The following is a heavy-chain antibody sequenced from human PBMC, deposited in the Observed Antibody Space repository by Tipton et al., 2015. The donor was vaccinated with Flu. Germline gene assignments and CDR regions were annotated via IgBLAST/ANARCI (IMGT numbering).Heavy chain of an antibody. CDR1: GFTFSTYE. V-gene: IGHV3-48*03. CDR2: IDGVGATI. D-gene: IGHD6-19*01. CDR3: ARELPYSSGWYPPRMDG. Sequence: SLRLSCSASGFTFSTYEMSWVRQAPGKGLEWVSYIDGVGATIDYADSVKGRFTISRDNAKNSLYLQMKSLRAEDTALYYCARELPYSSGWYPPRMDGWGQGTTVTVSS. J-gene: IGHJ6*02.